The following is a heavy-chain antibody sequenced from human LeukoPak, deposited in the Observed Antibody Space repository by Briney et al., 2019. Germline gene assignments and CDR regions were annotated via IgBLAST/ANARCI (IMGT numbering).Heavy chain of an antibody. V-gene: IGHV1-2*06. D-gene: IGHD6-19*01. Sequence: ASVKVSCKASGYTFTGYYMHWVRQAPGQGLEWMGRINPNSGGTNYAQKFQGRVTMTRDTSISTAYMELSRLRSDDTAVYYCARESSGWYPYYFDYWGQGTLVTVSS. CDR2: INPNSGGT. J-gene: IGHJ4*02. CDR1: GYTFTGYY. CDR3: ARESSGWYPYYFDY.